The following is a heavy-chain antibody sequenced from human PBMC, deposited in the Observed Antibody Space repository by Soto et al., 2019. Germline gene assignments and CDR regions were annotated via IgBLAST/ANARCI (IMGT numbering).Heavy chain of an antibody. CDR2: ISPYNGDT. CDR1: GYTFVSFG. V-gene: IGHV1-18*01. D-gene: IGHD2-8*01. Sequence: QVQLVQSGAEVKKPGASVKVSCKASGYTFVSFGINWVRQAPGQGLEWLGRISPYNGDTSYAEKFRGRVAMTTDTSRSTVYLELRSLRSDDTSVYYCARDQTKWLRDASDIWGQGSMVTVSS. J-gene: IGHJ3*02. CDR3: ARDQTKWLRDASDI.